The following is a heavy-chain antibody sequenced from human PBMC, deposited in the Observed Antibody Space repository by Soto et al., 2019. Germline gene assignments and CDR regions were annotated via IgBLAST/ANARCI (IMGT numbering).Heavy chain of an antibody. CDR3: ARALVGLWFGELMSNNYGMDV. Sequence: ASVKVSCKASGYTFTSYDINWVRQATGQGLEWMGWMNPNSGNTGYAQKFQGRVTMTRNTSISTAYMELSSLRSEDTAVYYCARALVGLWFGELMSNNYGMDVWGQGTTVTVSS. J-gene: IGHJ6*02. CDR1: GYTFTSYD. V-gene: IGHV1-8*01. D-gene: IGHD3-10*01. CDR2: MNPNSGNT.